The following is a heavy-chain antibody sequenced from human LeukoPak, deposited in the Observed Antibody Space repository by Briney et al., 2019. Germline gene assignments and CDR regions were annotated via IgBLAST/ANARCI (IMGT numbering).Heavy chain of an antibody. D-gene: IGHD2-2*01. V-gene: IGHV4-59*02. CDR3: ARARYANAWYAFDI. CDR1: GXSVSSYY. Sequence: SETLSLTCTVSGXSVSSYYWSWIRQPPGRGLEWIGYLSHSGSSDSNPSLKSRVTILVDTSKNQFSLKLTSVTAADTAVYYCARARYANAWYAFDIWGQGTMVTVSS. CDR2: LSHSGSS. J-gene: IGHJ3*02.